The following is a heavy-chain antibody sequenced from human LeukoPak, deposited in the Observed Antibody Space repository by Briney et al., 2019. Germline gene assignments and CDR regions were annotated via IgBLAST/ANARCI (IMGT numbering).Heavy chain of an antibody. V-gene: IGHV1-18*01. D-gene: IGHD3-10*01. CDR1: GYTFTSYG. J-gene: IGHJ3*02. Sequence: ASVKVSCKASGYTFTSYGISWVRQAPGQGLEWMGWISAYKGNTNYAQKLQGRVTMTTGTSTSTAYMELRSLRSDDTAVYYCARDSRITMVRGQGGNAFDIWGQGTMVTVSS. CDR2: ISAYKGNT. CDR3: ARDSRITMVRGQGGNAFDI.